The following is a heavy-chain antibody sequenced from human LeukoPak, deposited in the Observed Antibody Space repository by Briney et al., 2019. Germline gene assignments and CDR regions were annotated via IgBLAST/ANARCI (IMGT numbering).Heavy chain of an antibody. CDR1: GFTVSSNY. CDR2: IYSGGST. J-gene: IGHJ5*02. Sequence: GGSLRLSCAASGFTVSSNYMSWVRQAPGKGLEWVSVIYSGGSTYYADSVKGRFTISRDNSKNTLYLQMNSLRAEDTAVYYCARATVRYNWFDPWGQGTLVTVSS. V-gene: IGHV3-53*01. D-gene: IGHD4-17*01. CDR3: ARATVRYNWFDP.